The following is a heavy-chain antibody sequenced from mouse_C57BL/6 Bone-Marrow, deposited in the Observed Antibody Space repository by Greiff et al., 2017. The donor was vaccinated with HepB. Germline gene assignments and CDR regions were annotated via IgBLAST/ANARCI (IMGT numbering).Heavy chain of an antibody. CDR2: IDPSDSYT. CDR3: ARRVLAWFAY. V-gene: IGHV1-69*01. Sequence: VQLQQPGAELVMPGASVKLSCKASGYTFTSYWMHWVKQRPGQGLEWIGEIDPSDSYTNYNQKFKGKSTLTVDKSSSTAYMQLSSLTSEDSAVYYCARRVLAWFAYWGQGTLVTVSA. J-gene: IGHJ3*01. D-gene: IGHD2-14*01. CDR1: GYTFTSYW.